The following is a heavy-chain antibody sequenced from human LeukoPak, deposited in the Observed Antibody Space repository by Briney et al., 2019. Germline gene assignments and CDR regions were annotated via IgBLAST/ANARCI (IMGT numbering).Heavy chain of an antibody. J-gene: IGHJ4*02. D-gene: IGHD3-10*01. CDR3: ARDGDGSGSYYFSAFDY. CDR1: GGTFSSYA. CDR2: IIPIFGTA. V-gene: IGHV1-69*06. Sequence: ASVKVSCKASGGTFSSYATSWVRQAPGQGLEWMGGIIPIFGTANYAQKFQGRVTITADKSTSTAYMELSSLRSEGTAVYYCARDGDGSGSYYFSAFDYWGQGTLVTVSS.